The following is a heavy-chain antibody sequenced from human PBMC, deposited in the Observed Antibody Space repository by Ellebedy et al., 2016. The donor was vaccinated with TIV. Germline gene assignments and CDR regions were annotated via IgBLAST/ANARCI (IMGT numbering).Heavy chain of an antibody. Sequence: GESLKISCAASGFTFSSYAMSWVRQAPGKGLEWVSTISGSGGTTYYADSVKGRLTISRDNAKNSLYLQMNSLRAEDTAVYYCARDIHVLRFLTYYFDYWGQGTLVTVSS. D-gene: IGHD3-3*01. CDR3: ARDIHVLRFLTYYFDY. V-gene: IGHV3-23*01. CDR2: ISGSGGTT. CDR1: GFTFSSYA. J-gene: IGHJ4*02.